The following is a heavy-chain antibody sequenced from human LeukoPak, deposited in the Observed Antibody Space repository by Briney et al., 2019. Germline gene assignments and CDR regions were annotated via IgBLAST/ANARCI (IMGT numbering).Heavy chain of an antibody. CDR3: ARDRYGGSHAADFDY. D-gene: IGHD4-23*01. CDR1: VYTFTSYY. J-gene: IGHJ4*02. CDR2: ILPWGGHT. V-gene: IGHV1-46*04. Sequence: ASLKVSCKASVYTFTSYYMHWVRETPRHGREWMGVILPWGGHTRYAQKLQGRVTMTRDTSTRTVYMELSSLRSEDTAMYYCARDRYGGSHAADFDYWGQGTLVTVSS.